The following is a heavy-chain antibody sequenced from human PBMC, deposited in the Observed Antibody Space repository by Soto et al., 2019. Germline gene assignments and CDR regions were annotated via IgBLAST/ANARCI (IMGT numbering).Heavy chain of an antibody. CDR1: GYIFTSYW. J-gene: IGHJ5*02. D-gene: IGHD2-21*01. Sequence: VESLKISCKGSGYIFTSYWISCCRQMPGKGLEWMGRIDPSDSYTNYSPSFQGHVTISADKSISTAYLQWSSLKASDTAMYYCARHVVIPRGWFDPWGQGTLVTVSS. CDR2: IDPSDSYT. CDR3: ARHVVIPRGWFDP. V-gene: IGHV5-10-1*01.